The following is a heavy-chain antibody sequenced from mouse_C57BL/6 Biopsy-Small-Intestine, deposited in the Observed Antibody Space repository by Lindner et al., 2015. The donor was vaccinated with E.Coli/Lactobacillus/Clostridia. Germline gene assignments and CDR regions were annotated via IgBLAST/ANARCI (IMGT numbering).Heavy chain of an antibody. CDR1: GFTFSDYG. CDR2: ISSGSSTI. D-gene: IGHD1-1*01. J-gene: IGHJ1*03. Sequence: SCAASGFTFSDYGMHWVRQAPEKGLEWVAYISSGSSTIYYADTVKGRFTISRDNAKNTLFLQMTSLRSEDTAMYYCARKETNYYGSSYWYFDVWGTGTTVTVSS. V-gene: IGHV5-17*01. CDR3: ARKETNYYGSSYWYFDV.